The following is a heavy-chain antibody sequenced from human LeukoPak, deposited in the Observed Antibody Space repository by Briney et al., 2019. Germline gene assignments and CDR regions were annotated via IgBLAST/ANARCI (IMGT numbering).Heavy chain of an antibody. CDR3: ARDAVYGGVDY. CDR2: IYYSGST. V-gene: IGHV4-39*07. J-gene: IGHJ4*02. D-gene: IGHD3-10*01. CDR1: GGSISSSSHY. Sequence: SETLSLTCTVSGGSISSSSHYWAWIRQSPGTGLEWIGSIYYSGSTYYNPSLKSRVTISVDTSKNQFSLKLSSVTAADTAVYYCARDAVYGGVDYWGQGSLVTVSS.